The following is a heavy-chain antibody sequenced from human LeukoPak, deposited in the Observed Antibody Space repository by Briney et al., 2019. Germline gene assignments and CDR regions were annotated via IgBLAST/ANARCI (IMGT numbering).Heavy chain of an antibody. CDR3: ARESSSGWYGEYYFDY. Sequence: GGSLRLSCAASGFAFDDYGMSWVRQAPGKGLEWVSGINWNGGSIGYADSVKGRFTISRDNAKNSLYLQMNSLRAEDTALYYCARESSSGWYGEYYFDYWGQGTLVTVSS. CDR2: INWNGGSI. V-gene: IGHV3-20*04. CDR1: GFAFDDYG. J-gene: IGHJ4*02. D-gene: IGHD6-19*01.